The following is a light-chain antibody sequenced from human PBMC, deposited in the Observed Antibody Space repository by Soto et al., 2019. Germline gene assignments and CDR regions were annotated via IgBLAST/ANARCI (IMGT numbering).Light chain of an antibody. CDR1: SGHSSDI. J-gene: IGLJ1*01. V-gene: IGLV4-60*02. Sequence: QPVLTQSSSASASLGSSVKLTCTLSSGHSSDIIAWHQQQPGKAPRYLMKLEGSGSYNTGSGVPDRFSGSSSGADRYLTISNLHFEDEADYYCETWVSNTYVFGTGTKLTVL. CDR2: LEGSGSY. CDR3: ETWVSNTYV.